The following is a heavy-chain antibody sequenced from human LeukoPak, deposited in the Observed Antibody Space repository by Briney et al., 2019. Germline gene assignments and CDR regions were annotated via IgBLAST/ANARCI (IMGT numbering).Heavy chain of an antibody. CDR2: IYYSGST. D-gene: IGHD3-10*01. J-gene: IGHJ6*02. Sequence: SETLSLTCTVSGGSISSYYWSWIRQPPGKGLEWIGYIYYSGSTNYNPSLKSRITISVDTSKNQFSLKLSSVTAADTAVYYCARFRSQDGGMDVWGQGTTVTVSS. CDR3: ARFRSQDGGMDV. V-gene: IGHV4-59*08. CDR1: GGSISSYY.